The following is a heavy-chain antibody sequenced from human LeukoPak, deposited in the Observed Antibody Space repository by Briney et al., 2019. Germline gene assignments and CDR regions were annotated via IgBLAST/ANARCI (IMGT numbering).Heavy chain of an antibody. J-gene: IGHJ5*01. CDR2: IKQDGSEK. CDR3: ARGKDRGFLEWFDS. CDR1: GFTFNSYW. D-gene: IGHD3-3*01. Sequence: PGGSLRLSCAASGFTFNSYWMSWVRQAPGKELEGVANIKQDGSEKYSVDSVKGRFTISRDDAKNSLYLQMNGLRVEDTAIYYCARGKDRGFLEWFDSWGQGSLVTVSS. V-gene: IGHV3-7*01.